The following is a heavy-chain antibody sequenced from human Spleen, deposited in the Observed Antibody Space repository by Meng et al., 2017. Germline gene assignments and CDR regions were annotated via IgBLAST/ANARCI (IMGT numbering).Heavy chain of an antibody. CDR2: IGTAGDT. J-gene: IGHJ4*02. D-gene: IGHD1-26*01. CDR1: GFTFSSYD. CDR3: ARESRGSYYFDY. Sequence: GESLRLSCAASGFTFSSYDMHWVRQATGKGLEWVSAIGTAGDTYYPGSVKGRFTISRENAKNSLYLQMNSLRAGDTAVYYCARESRGSYYFDYWGQGTLVTVSS. V-gene: IGHV3-13*01.